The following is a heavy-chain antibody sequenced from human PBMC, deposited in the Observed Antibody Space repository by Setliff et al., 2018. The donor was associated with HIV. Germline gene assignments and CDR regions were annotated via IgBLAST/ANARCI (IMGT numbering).Heavy chain of an antibody. CDR3: ARVPSGLWFGKWGN. CDR1: GGSISSGGYF. CDR2: VSSSGST. J-gene: IGHJ4*02. Sequence: SETLSLTCTVSGGSISSGGYFWSWIRQPAGGGLVWIGRVSSSGSTNYNPSLKSRVTISVDTSKNQFSLKLSSVTAADTAVYYCARVPSGLWFGKWGNWGQGTLVTVSS. V-gene: IGHV4-61*02. D-gene: IGHD3-10*01.